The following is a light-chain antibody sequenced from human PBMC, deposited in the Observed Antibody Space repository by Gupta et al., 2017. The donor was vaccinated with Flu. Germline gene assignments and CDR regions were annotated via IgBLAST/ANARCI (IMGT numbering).Light chain of an antibody. Sequence: DIVVTQSPGSLAVSLGERATITVKSSQTIVRTSDNNNCLAWFQQKPGQPPKLLIYKASTRGAGVPDRFSGSGSGTDFTLTISSLQAEDVAVYYCQQYYDTPLTFGGGTKVEIK. V-gene: IGKV4-1*01. CDR2: KAS. J-gene: IGKJ4*01. CDR3: QQYYDTPLT. CDR1: QTIVRTSDNNNC.